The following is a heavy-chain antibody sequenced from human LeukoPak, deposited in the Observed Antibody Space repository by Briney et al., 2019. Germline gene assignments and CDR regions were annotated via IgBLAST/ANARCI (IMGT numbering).Heavy chain of an antibody. Sequence: GESLKISCKGPGYSFISYWIGWVRQMPGKGLEWMGIIYTDDSDTRYSPSFQGQVTISADKSTSTAYLQWSSLKASDTAMYYCARGTGCSGGNCDPDAFDIWGQGTRVTVSS. CDR2: IYTDDSDT. CDR3: ARGTGCSGGNCDPDAFDI. V-gene: IGHV5-51*01. D-gene: IGHD2-15*01. CDR1: GYSFISYW. J-gene: IGHJ3*02.